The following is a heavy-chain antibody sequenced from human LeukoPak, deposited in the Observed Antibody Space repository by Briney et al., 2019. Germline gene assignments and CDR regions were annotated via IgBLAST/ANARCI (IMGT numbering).Heavy chain of an antibody. Sequence: PSETLSLTCTVSGGSISSYYWSWIRQPPGKGLEWIGYIYYSGSTNYKSSLKSRVTISVDTSKNQFSLKLSSVTAADTAVYYCAREIFGARAFQYWGQGILVTVSS. CDR3: AREIFGARAFQY. V-gene: IGHV4-59*01. D-gene: IGHD3-3*01. J-gene: IGHJ4*02. CDR2: IYYSGST. CDR1: GGSISSYY.